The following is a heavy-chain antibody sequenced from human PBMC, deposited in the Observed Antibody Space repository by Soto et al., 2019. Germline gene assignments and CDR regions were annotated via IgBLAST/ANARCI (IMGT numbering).Heavy chain of an antibody. CDR3: ARVPKKVLRSAGYYYYYGMEV. CDR1: VVSFSGYY. D-gene: IGHD1-26*01. CDR2: INHSGST. J-gene: IGHJ6*01. V-gene: IGHV4-34*01. Sequence: SETLSLTCAFYVVSFSGYYWSCIRHPPGKGLEWIGEINHSGSTNYNPSLKSRVTISVDTSKNQFSLKLSSVTAADTAVYYCARVPKKVLRSAGYYYYYGMEVWGQRTTVNVSS.